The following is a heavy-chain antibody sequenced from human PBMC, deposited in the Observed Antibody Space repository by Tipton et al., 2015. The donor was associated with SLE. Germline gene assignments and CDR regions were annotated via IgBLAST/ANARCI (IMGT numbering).Heavy chain of an antibody. Sequence: TLSLTCTVSGGSISSYYWSWIRQPPGKGLEWIGYIYYSGSTNYNPSLKSRVTISVDTSKNQFSLKLSSVTAADTAVYYCARALKGDSGSYWGAFDIWGQGTMVTVSS. J-gene: IGHJ3*02. D-gene: IGHD1-26*01. CDR2: IYYSGST. CDR1: GGSISSYY. CDR3: ARALKGDSGSYWGAFDI. V-gene: IGHV4-59*01.